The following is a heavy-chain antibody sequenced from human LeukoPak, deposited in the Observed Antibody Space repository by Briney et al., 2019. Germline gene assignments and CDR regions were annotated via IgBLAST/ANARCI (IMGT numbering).Heavy chain of an antibody. CDR3: ARDQAFLSSDAFDI. D-gene: IGHD3-16*01. Sequence: GGSLRLSCAASGFTVSSNYMSWVRQAPGKGLEWVSVIYSGGSTYYADSVKGRFTISRDNSKNTLYLQMNSLRAEDTAVYYCARDQAFLSSDAFDIWGQGTMVTVSS. CDR1: GFTVSSNY. CDR2: IYSGGST. V-gene: IGHV3-53*01. J-gene: IGHJ3*02.